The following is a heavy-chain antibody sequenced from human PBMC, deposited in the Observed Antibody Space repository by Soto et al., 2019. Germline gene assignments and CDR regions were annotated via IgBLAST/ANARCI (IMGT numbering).Heavy chain of an antibody. Sequence: PSETLSLTCAVYGGSFSGYYWSWIRQPQGKGLEWIGEINHSGSTNYNPSLKSRVTISVDTSKNQFSLKLSSVTAADTAVYYCARGLAAAGYYYYYGMDVWGQGTTVTGS. V-gene: IGHV4-34*01. D-gene: IGHD6-13*01. CDR2: INHSGST. CDR3: ARGLAAAGYYYYYGMDV. CDR1: GGSFSGYY. J-gene: IGHJ6*02.